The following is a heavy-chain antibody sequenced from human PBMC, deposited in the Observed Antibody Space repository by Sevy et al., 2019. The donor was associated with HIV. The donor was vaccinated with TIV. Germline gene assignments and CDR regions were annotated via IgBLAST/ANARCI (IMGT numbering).Heavy chain of an antibody. V-gene: IGHV3-23*01. D-gene: IGHD2-15*01. J-gene: IGHJ6*02. CDR1: GFTFNTHA. CDR2: ISGSGGST. CDR3: AKGDRTFYGLDV. Sequence: GEPLKISCAASGFTFNTHAMNWVRQAPGKGLEWVSAISGSGGSTYYADSVKGRFTISRDKSKNTLYLQMNSLRAEDTAVYYCAKGDRTFYGLDVWGQGTTVTVSS.